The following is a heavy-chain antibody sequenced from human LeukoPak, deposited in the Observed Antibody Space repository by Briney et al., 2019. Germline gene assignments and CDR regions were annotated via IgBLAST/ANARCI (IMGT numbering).Heavy chain of an antibody. J-gene: IGHJ6*04. CDR3: ARQGLRYFDWLPRPSFSGMDV. Sequence: SVKVSCKASGGTFSSYAISWVRQAPGQGLEWMGGIIPIFGTANYAQKFQGRVTITADESTSTAYMELSSLRSEDTAVYYCARQGLRYFDWLPRPSFSGMDVWGKGTTVTVSP. CDR2: IIPIFGTA. D-gene: IGHD3-9*01. CDR1: GGTFSSYA. V-gene: IGHV1-69*01.